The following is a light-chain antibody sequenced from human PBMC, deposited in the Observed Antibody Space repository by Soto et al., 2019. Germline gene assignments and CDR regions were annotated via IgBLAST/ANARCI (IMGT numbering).Light chain of an antibody. V-gene: IGLV1-47*01. J-gene: IGLJ1*01. CDR3: AKWDDRLRVYV. CDR2: RND. Sequence: QSVLPQPPSASGTPGQRVTISCSTTNSRSGSNYVYWYQQLPGAAPKLLIYRNDQRPSGVPDRFSASKSGTSASLAISGRRSEDEADYFCAKWDDRLRVYVFGSGTKLTVL. CDR1: NSRSGSNY.